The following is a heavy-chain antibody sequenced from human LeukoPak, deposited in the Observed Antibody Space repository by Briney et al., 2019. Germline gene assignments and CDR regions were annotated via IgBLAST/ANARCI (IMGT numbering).Heavy chain of an antibody. V-gene: IGHV3-23*01. Sequence: PGGTLRLSCAVSGFTFSSFGMSWVRQAPGKGLEWVSAISGSAGRTYYADSVRGRFTISRDNSKNTLYLQMNSLRAEDAAVYFCAKAPVTSCRGAYCYPFDSWGQGTLVTVSS. CDR3: AKAPVTSCRGAYCYPFDS. CDR2: ISGSAGRT. J-gene: IGHJ4*02. CDR1: GFTFSSFG. D-gene: IGHD2-21*01.